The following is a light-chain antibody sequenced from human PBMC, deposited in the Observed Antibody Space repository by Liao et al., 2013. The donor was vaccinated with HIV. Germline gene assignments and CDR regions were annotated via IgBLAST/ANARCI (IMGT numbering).Light chain of an antibody. CDR2: YDT. CDR3: QVWDRGSDHPL. V-gene: IGLV3-21*04. CDR1: NIGSKS. Sequence: SYVLTQPPSVSVAPGQTATITCEGNNIGSKSVHWYQKKPGQAPVLVIYYDTDRPSGIPERFSGSNSGNTATLTISRVEAGDEADYYCQVWDRGSDHPLFGGGTRLTVL. J-gene: IGLJ2*01.